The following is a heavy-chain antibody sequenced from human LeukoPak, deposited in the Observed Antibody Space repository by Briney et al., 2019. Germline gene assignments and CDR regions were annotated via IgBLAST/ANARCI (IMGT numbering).Heavy chain of an antibody. CDR2: ISDSGGST. Sequence: PGGSLRLSCAASGFTFSSYVMSWVRQAPGKGLEWVSAISDSGGSTYYADSVKGRCTISRDNGKNSMYLQMHSLRAEDTAVYYCVRAEVGTTLKYYYYYMDVWGKGTTVTVSS. D-gene: IGHD1-26*01. V-gene: IGHV3-23*01. J-gene: IGHJ6*03. CDR3: VRAEVGTTLKYYYYYMDV. CDR1: GFTFSSYV.